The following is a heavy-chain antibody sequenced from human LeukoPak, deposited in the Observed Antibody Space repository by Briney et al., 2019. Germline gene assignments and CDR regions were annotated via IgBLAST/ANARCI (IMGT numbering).Heavy chain of an antibody. CDR2: IKQDGSEK. D-gene: IGHD3-3*01. CDR3: ARDTYYDFWSGYYSGGLGY. V-gene: IGHV3-7*01. Sequence: GGSLRLSCAASGFTFSSYWMSWVRQAPGKGLEWVANIKQDGSEKYYVDSVKGRFTISRDNAKNSLYLQMNSLRAEDTAVYYCARDTYYDFWSGYYSGGLGYWGQGTLVTVSS. CDR1: GFTFSSYW. J-gene: IGHJ4*02.